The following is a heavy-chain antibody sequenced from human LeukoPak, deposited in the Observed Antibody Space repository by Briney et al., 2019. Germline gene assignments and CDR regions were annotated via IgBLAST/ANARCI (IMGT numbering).Heavy chain of an antibody. CDR2: INPSGGST. D-gene: IGHD3-3*01. CDR1: GYTCTSYY. J-gene: IGHJ6*02. Sequence: ASVKVSCKASGYTCTSYYMHWVRQAPGQGLEWMGIINPSGGSTSYAQKFQGRVTMTRDTSTSTVYMELSSLRSEDTAVYYCATPQHYDFWSGYLQSYYYYGMDVWGQGTTVTVSS. CDR3: ATPQHYDFWSGYLQSYYYYGMDV. V-gene: IGHV1-46*01.